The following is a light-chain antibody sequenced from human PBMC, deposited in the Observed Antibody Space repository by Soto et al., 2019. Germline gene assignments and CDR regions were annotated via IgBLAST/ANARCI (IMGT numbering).Light chain of an antibody. CDR3: GSHASSSPLV. V-gene: IGLV2-14*01. J-gene: IGLJ2*01. Sequence: QSALTQPASVSGSPGQSITISCTGTSSDVGAYNYVSWYQQHPGKAPRLVIYEVSNRPSGVSNRFSGSKSGNTASLTISGLQAEDEADYYCGSHASSSPLVFGGGTKLTVL. CDR2: EVS. CDR1: SSDVGAYNY.